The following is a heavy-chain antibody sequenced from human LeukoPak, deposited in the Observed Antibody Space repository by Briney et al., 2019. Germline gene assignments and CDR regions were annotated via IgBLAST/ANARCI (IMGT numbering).Heavy chain of an antibody. CDR2: ISSSSSYI. D-gene: IGHD6-19*01. J-gene: IGHJ5*02. CDR1: GFTFSSYS. V-gene: IGHV3-21*01. CDR3: AREAGTGGQWLIDNWFDP. Sequence: GGSLRLSCAASGFTFSSYSMNWVRQAPGKGLEWVSSISSSSSYIYYADSVKGRFTISRDNAKNSLYLQMNSLRAEDTAVYYCAREAGTGGQWLIDNWFDPWGQGTLVTVSS.